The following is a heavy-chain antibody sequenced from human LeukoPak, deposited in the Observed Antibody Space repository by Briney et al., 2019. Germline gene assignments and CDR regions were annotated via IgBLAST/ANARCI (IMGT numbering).Heavy chain of an antibody. CDR2: IYHSGST. D-gene: IGHD3-10*01. CDR1: GYSISSGYY. CDR3: ARLGSGYYGSGSPDY. V-gene: IGHV4-38-2*01. Sequence: SETLSLTCAVSGYSISSGYYWGWIRQPPGKGLEWIGSIYHSGSTYYNPSLKSRVTILVDTSKNQFSLKLSSVTAADTAVYYCARLGSGYYGSGSPDYWGQGTLVTVSS. J-gene: IGHJ4*02.